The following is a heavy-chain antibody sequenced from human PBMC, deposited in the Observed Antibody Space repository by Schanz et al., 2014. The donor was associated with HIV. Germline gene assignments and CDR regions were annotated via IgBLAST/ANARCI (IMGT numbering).Heavy chain of an antibody. CDR3: ARDVAGCSGASCYSDAFDI. CDR1: GFTFRSYG. V-gene: IGHV3-33*01. J-gene: IGHJ3*02. D-gene: IGHD2-2*01. CDR2: TWYDGSNK. Sequence: QVQLVESGGGVVQPGGSLRLSCAASGFTFRSYGMHWVRQASGKGLEWVAVTWYDGSNKYYADSVKGRFTISRDNSKNTLFLQMNSLRAEDTAVYFWARDVAGCSGASCYSDAFDIWGQGTLVTVSS.